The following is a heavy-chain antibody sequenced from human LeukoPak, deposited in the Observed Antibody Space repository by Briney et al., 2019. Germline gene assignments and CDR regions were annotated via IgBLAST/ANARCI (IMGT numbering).Heavy chain of an antibody. CDR1: GGSFSGYY. CDR3: AKGRSGSYYISYGMDV. J-gene: IGHJ6*04. CDR2: INHSGST. D-gene: IGHD3-10*01. V-gene: IGHV4-34*01. Sequence: PSETLSLTCAVYGGSFSGYYWSWIRQPPGKGLEWIGEINHSGSTNYNPSLKSRVTISVDTSKNQFSLKLSSVTAADTAVYYCAKGRSGSYYISYGMDVWGKGTTVTVSS.